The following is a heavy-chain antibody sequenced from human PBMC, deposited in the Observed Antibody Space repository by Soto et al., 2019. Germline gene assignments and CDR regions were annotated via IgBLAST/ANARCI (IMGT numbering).Heavy chain of an antibody. V-gene: IGHV4-30-2*01. J-gene: IGHJ3*02. CDR3: ARMGYCSSTSCPDAFDI. Sequence: SATLSLTCAVSGGSISSGGYSLSWFRQPPGKGLEWIGYIYHSGSTYYNPSLKSRVTISVDRSKNQFSLKLSSVTAADTAVYYCARMGYCSSTSCPDAFDIWGQGTMVT. CDR2: IYHSGST. D-gene: IGHD2-2*01. CDR1: GGSISSGGYS.